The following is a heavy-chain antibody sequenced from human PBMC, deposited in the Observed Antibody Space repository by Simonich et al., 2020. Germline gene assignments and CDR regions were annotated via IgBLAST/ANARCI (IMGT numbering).Heavy chain of an antibody. J-gene: IGHJ3*02. V-gene: IGHV1-2*02. CDR3: ARVRFEAFDI. CDR2: INPNNGGT. Sequence: QVQLVQSGAEVKKPGASVKVSCKASGYTFTGYHMHWVRQAPGQGLEWMGWINPNNGGTNYAQKFQGRVTMTRDTSISTAYMELSRLRSDDTAVYYCARVRFEAFDIWGQGTMVTVSS. CDR1: GYTFTGYH.